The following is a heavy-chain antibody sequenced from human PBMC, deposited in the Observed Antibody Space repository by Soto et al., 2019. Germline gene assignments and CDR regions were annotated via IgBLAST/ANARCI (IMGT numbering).Heavy chain of an antibody. Sequence: QVQLVESGGGVVQPGRSLRLSCAASGFTFSSYAMHWVRQAPGKGLEWVAVITYDGSNKYYADSVKGRFTISRDNSKNTLYLQMNSLRAEDTAVYYWARDRLPDWLPNFDYWGQGTLVTVSS. CDR2: ITYDGSNK. CDR1: GFTFSSYA. D-gene: IGHD3-9*01. J-gene: IGHJ4*02. V-gene: IGHV3-30-3*01. CDR3: ARDRLPDWLPNFDY.